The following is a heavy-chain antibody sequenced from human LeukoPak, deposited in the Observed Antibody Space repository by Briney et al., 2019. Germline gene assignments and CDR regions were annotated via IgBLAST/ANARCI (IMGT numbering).Heavy chain of an antibody. CDR2: IYHSGST. D-gene: IGHD4-17*01. J-gene: IGHJ6*02. V-gene: IGHV4-38-2*02. CDR3: ARIGDYGDPSGMDV. Sequence: PSEALSLTCTVSAYSISSGYFWGWIRQPPGKGLEWIGSIYHSGSTYYNPALKSRVTISVDTSKNQFSLKLSSVTAADTAVYYCARIGDYGDPSGMDVWGQGTTVTVSS. CDR1: AYSISSGYF.